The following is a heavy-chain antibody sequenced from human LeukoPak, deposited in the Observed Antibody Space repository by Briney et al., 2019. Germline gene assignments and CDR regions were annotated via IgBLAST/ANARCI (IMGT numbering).Heavy chain of an antibody. J-gene: IGHJ4*02. D-gene: IGHD3-10*01. Sequence: SETLSLTCTVSGGSISSSSYYWGWICQPPGKGLEWIGSIYYSGTTYYNPSLKSRVSISVDTSKNQFSLKLSSVTAADTAVYYCAREFATSGPGPDWGQGTLVTVSS. CDR2: IYYSGTT. V-gene: IGHV4-39*07. CDR3: AREFATSGPGPD. CDR1: GGSISSSSYY.